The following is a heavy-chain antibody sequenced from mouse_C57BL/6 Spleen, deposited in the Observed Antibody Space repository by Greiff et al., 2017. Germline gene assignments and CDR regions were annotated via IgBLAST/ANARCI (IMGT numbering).Heavy chain of an antibody. CDR2: IYPSDSET. CDR1: GYTFTSYW. V-gene: IGHV1-61*01. J-gene: IGHJ3*01. D-gene: IGHD1-1*01. CDR3: ARSAVVEGFAY. Sequence: VQLQQPGAELVRPGSSVKLSCKASGYTFTSYWMDWVKQRPGQGLEWIGNIYPSDSETHYNQKFKDKATLTVDKSSSTAYMQLSSLTSEDSAVYYCARSAVVEGFAYWGQGTLVTVSA.